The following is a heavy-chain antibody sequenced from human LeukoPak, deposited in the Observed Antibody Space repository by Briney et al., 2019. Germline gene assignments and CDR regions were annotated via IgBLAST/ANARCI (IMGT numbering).Heavy chain of an antibody. CDR3: ARTRGYTYVSTFDY. CDR1: GGSISSYY. Sequence: SETLSLTCTVSGGSISSYYWSWIRQPPGKGLEGIGYIYYSGSTNYNPSLQSRVTISVDTSKNQFSLKLSSVTAADTAVYYCARTRGYTYVSTFDYWGQGTLVTVSS. V-gene: IGHV4-59*01. CDR2: IYYSGST. J-gene: IGHJ4*02. D-gene: IGHD5-18*01.